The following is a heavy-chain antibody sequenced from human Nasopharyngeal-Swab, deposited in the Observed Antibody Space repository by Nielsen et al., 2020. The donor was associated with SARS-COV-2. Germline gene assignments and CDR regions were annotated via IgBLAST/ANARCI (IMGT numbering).Heavy chain of an antibody. CDR3: ARGAPNTVPALDY. D-gene: IGHD4-11*01. Sequence: WVGQAPGKGLEWMGIINPSGGSTSYAQKFQGRVTMTRDTSTSTVYMDLSSLRSEDTAVYYCARGAPNTVPALDYWGQGTPVTVSS. J-gene: IGHJ4*02. CDR2: INPSGGST. V-gene: IGHV1-46*01.